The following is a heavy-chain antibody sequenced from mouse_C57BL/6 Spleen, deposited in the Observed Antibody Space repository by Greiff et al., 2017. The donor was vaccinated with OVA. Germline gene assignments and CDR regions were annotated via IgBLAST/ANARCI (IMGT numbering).Heavy chain of an antibody. CDR2: IDPSDSYT. CDR1: GYTFTSYW. V-gene: IGHV1-69*01. J-gene: IGHJ4*01. D-gene: IGHD2-2*01. Sequence: VQLQQPGAELVMPGASVKLSCKASGYTFTSYWMHWVKQRPGQGLEWIGEIDPSDSYTNYNQKFKGKSTLTVDKSSSTAYMQLSSLTSEDSAVYYCARSAVRDYAMDYWGQGTSVTVSS. CDR3: ARSAVRDYAMDY.